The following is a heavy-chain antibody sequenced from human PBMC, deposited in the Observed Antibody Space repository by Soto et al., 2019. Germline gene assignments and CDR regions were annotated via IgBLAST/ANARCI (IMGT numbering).Heavy chain of an antibody. Sequence: QVQLVESGGGVVQPGRSLRLSCAASGFSFSKYGMHWARQAPGKGLEWVAEMSDDGSKKYYGDPVKGRFTISRDNSKNTLYLLMDSLRPEDTAMYYCAKELRETGGYYFDCWGQGTLVTVSS. V-gene: IGHV3-30*18. J-gene: IGHJ4*02. CDR2: MSDDGSKK. CDR3: AKELRETGGYYFDC. CDR1: GFSFSKYG. D-gene: IGHD3-16*01.